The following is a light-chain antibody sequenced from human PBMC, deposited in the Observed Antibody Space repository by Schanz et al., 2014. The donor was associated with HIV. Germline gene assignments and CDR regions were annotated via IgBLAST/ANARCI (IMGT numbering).Light chain of an antibody. J-gene: IGKJ5*01. Sequence: EIVLTQSPGTLSLSPRRRATLSCRASQSVRNNYLAWYQQKPGQAPRLLIYGTSSRAIGIPDRFSGSGSRTDFTLTISRLEPEDCAVYYCQQYGSSRITFGQGTRLEIK. CDR3: QQYGSSRIT. V-gene: IGKV3-20*01. CDR2: GTS. CDR1: QSVRNNY.